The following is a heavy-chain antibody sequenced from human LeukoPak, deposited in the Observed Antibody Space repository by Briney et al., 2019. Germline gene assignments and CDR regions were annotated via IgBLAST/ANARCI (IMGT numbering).Heavy chain of an antibody. V-gene: IGHV5-51*01. D-gene: IGHD5-18*01. CDR3: ARPRGDTAMAYDY. J-gene: IGHJ4*02. CDR1: GYSFTSYR. Sequence: GESLKISCKGPGYSFTSYRIGWVRQIPGKGLEWMGIIYPGDSDTRYSPSFQGQVTISADKSISTAYLQWSSLKASDTAMYYCARPRGDTAMAYDYWGQGTLVTVSS. CDR2: IYPGDSDT.